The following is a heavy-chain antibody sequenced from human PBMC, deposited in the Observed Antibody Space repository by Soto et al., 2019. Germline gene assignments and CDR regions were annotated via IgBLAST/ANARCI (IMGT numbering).Heavy chain of an antibody. D-gene: IGHD1-1*01. Sequence: GESLKISCKGSGYSFTSYWIGWVRQMPGKGLEWMGIIYPGDSDTRYSPSFQGQVTITADKSISTAYLHWNSLKASDTAMYYCARHNNWAFDYWGQGILVTVSS. CDR1: GYSFTSYW. V-gene: IGHV5-51*01. CDR2: IYPGDSDT. J-gene: IGHJ4*02. CDR3: ARHNNWAFDY.